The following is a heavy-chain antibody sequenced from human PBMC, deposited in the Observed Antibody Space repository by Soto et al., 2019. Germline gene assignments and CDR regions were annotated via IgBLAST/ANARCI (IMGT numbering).Heavy chain of an antibody. V-gene: IGHV3-15*01. CDR1: GFTFSNAW. J-gene: IGHJ4*02. Sequence: GGSLRLSCAASGFTFSNAWMSWVRQAPGKGLEWVGRIKSKTDGGTTDYAAPVKGRFTISRDDSKNTLYLQMDSLKTEDTAVYYCTTAEVGATTGFDYWGQGTLVTVSS. D-gene: IGHD1-26*01. CDR3: TTAEVGATTGFDY. CDR2: IKSKTDGGTT.